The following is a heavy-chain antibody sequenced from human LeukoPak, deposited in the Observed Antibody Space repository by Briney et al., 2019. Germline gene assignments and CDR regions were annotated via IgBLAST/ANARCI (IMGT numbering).Heavy chain of an antibody. J-gene: IGHJ4*02. D-gene: IGHD6-19*01. CDR3: ATDYTSGTRIDY. CDR1: GFTFSAFS. Sequence: GRSLRLSCAASGFTFSAFSMNWVRQAPGKGLEWVSAISSSSSDIYYTDSVKGRFTISRDNANNFLYLQVSSLRAEDTAVYYCATDYTSGTRIDYWGQGALVSVSS. CDR2: ISSSSSDI. V-gene: IGHV3-21*01.